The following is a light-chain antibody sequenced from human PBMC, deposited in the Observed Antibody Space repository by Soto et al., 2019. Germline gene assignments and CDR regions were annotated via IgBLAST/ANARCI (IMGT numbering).Light chain of an antibody. CDR2: DAS. J-gene: IGKJ5*01. Sequence: EIVLTQSPATLSLSPGERATLSCRASQSVSSYLAWYQQKPGQAPRLLIYDASNRATGIPARFSGSGSGTDVTLTISSLEPEDFAVYYWQQRSNWPPFTFGQGTRLEIK. CDR3: QQRSNWPPFT. CDR1: QSVSSY. V-gene: IGKV3-11*01.